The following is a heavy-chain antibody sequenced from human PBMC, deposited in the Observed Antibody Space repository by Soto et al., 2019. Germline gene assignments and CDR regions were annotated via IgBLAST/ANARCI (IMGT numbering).Heavy chain of an antibody. CDR3: ASARHIGP. Sequence: GSLRLSCAASGFTFSNYWMSWVRQAPGKGLEWVANIKQDGSESNYADSVKGRFTISRDNAEKSLYLQMTSLRAEDTAVYYCASARHIGPWGQGTLVTVSS. CDR2: IKQDGSES. CDR1: GFTFSNYW. D-gene: IGHD2-21*01. J-gene: IGHJ5*02. V-gene: IGHV3-7*01.